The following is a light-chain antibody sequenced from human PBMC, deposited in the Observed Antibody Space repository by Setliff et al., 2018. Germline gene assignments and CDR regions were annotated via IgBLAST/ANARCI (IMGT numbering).Light chain of an antibody. V-gene: IGLV7-43*01. CDR1: TGAVTSGFY. CDR2: DTH. J-gene: IGLJ1*01. CDR3: LLYFSGTYV. Sequence: QAVVTQEPSLAVSPGGTVTLTCSSSTGAVTSGFYPNWFQQKPGQAPKSLIYDTHNKYSWTPARFSGSLLGGKAVLTLSGVQPEDEADYYCLLYFSGTYVFGTGTKVTVL.